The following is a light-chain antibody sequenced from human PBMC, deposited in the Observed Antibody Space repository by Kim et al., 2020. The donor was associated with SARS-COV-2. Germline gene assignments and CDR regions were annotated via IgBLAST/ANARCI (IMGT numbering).Light chain of an antibody. V-gene: IGKV1-27*01. Sequence: DIQMTQSPSTLSASVGDRITITCRASQGIRNYVAWYQQKPGKVPSLLIYEASTLQSGVPSRFSGSGSGTDFALTISSLQPEDVATYYCQKDNSAPWTFGPGTKVDIK. CDR2: EAS. J-gene: IGKJ1*01. CDR1: QGIRNY. CDR3: QKDNSAPWT.